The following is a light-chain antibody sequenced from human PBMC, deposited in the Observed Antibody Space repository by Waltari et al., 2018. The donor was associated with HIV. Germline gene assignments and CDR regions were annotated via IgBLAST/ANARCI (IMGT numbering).Light chain of an antibody. Sequence: IVLTQSPDSLAVSLSERATIAFKSRQSVVYRSNHHHYLAWYQQKPGQPPKLRIDWASNRESGVPDRFSGSGSGTDFTLTISSLQAEDVAIYYCQQYYTTPRTFGQGTKVEIK. CDR3: QQYYTTPRT. CDR2: WAS. CDR1: QSVVYRSNHHHY. V-gene: IGKV4-1*01. J-gene: IGKJ1*01.